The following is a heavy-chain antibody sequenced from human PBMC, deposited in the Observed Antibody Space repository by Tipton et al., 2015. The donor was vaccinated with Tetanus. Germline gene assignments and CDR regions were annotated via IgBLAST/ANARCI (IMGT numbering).Heavy chain of an antibody. J-gene: IGHJ4*02. CDR3: ARDYSIPYYFDN. V-gene: IGHV1-18*04. D-gene: IGHD4-11*01. CDR2: ISPYNGNT. Sequence: QLVQSGAEVKKPGASVKVSCKASGYTFTGYYMHWVRQAPGQGLEWVGWISPYNGNTNYGQKFQGRVTMTTETSTSTAYMELRSLRSDDTAVYFCARDYSIPYYFDNWGQGTRVIVSS. CDR1: GYTFTGYY.